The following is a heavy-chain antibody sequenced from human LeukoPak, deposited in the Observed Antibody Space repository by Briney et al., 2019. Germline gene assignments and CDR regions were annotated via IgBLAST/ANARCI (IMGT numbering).Heavy chain of an antibody. D-gene: IGHD5-18*01. J-gene: IGHJ6*02. CDR1: GFTLSGYA. V-gene: IGHV3-30*04. CDR3: AKDETAMVPLYGMDV. CDR2: ISYDGSIK. Sequence: GGSLRLSCAASGFTLSGYAMYWVRQAPVKGLEWVAVISYDGSIKYYADSVRGRFTISRDNSKNRLYLQMSSLRADDTAVYYCAKDETAMVPLYGMDVWGQGTTVTVSS.